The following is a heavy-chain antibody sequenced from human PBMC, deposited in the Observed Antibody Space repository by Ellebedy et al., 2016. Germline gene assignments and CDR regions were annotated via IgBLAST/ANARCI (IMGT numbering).Heavy chain of an antibody. CDR1: GFSVSSND. V-gene: IGHV3-53*05. J-gene: IGHJ5*02. CDR3: ARGVGGSRGRIDP. D-gene: IGHD3-10*01. Sequence: GGSLRLXXVVSGFSVSSNDMSWVRQAPGKGLELVSLLYGGGASYYADSVEGRFTISRDNSKNTMYLNMDSLTPEDTAVYFCARGVGGSRGRIDPWGQGTLVVVSS. CDR2: LYGGGAS.